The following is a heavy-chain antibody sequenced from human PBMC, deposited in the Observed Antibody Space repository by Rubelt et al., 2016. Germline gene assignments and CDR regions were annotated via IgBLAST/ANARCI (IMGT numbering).Heavy chain of an antibody. J-gene: IGHJ4*02. Sequence: QVQLQESGPGLVKPSETLSLTCTVSGGSISSYYWSWIRQPPGKGLEWIGYIYYSGSTNYNPSLKSRFTSSVDTSKNQFSLKLSSVTAADTAVYYCARFHCSGGSCNSDYWGQGTLVTVSS. CDR2: IYYSGST. V-gene: IGHV4-59*08. D-gene: IGHD2-15*01. CDR3: ARFHCSGGSCNSDY. CDR1: GGSISSYY.